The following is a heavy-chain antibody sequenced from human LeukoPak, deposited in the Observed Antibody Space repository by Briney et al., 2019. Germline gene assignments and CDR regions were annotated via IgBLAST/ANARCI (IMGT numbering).Heavy chain of an antibody. CDR1: GFTFSSYA. V-gene: IGHV3-23*01. D-gene: IGHD2-2*01. CDR2: ISGSGGST. Sequence: GGSLRLSCAASGFTFSSYAMSWVRQAPGKGLEWVSAISGSGGSTYYADSVKGRFTISRDNSKNTLYLQMNSLRAEDTAVYYCAKVTGGYCSSTSCPLFDYWGQGTLVTVSS. J-gene: IGHJ4*02. CDR3: AKVTGGYCSSTSCPLFDY.